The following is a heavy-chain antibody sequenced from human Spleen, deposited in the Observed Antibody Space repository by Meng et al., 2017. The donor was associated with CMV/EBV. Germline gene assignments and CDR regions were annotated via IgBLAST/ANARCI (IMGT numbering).Heavy chain of an antibody. CDR1: GFTFSSYG. V-gene: IGHV3-33*06. D-gene: IGHD4-11*01. J-gene: IGHJ6*02. Sequence: GESLKISCAASGFTFSSYGMHWVRQAPGKGLEWVAVIWYDGSNKYYADSVKGRFTISRDNSKNTLYLQMNSLRAEDTAVYYCAKEGAYSNPYYYYYGMVVWGQGTTVTVSS. CDR2: IWYDGSNK. CDR3: AKEGAYSNPYYYYYGMVV.